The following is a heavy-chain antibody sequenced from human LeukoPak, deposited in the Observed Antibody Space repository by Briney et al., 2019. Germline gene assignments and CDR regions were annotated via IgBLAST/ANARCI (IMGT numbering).Heavy chain of an antibody. CDR3: ASRDTATGLD. J-gene: IGHJ4*02. Sequence: SETLSLTCAVYGGSFSGYYWSWIRQPPGKGLEWIGETNHSGSTNYNPSLKSRVTISVDTSKNQFSLKLSSVTAADTAVYYCASRDTATGLDWGQGTLVTVSS. V-gene: IGHV4-34*01. D-gene: IGHD5-18*01. CDR2: TNHSGST. CDR1: GGSFSGYY.